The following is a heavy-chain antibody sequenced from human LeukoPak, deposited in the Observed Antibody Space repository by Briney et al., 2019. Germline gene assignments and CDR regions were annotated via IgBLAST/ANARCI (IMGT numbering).Heavy chain of an antibody. J-gene: IGHJ3*02. CDR2: ISAYNGNT. Sequence: GASVKVSCKPSGYSFTNFGFSWVRQAPGQGLEWMGWISAYNGNTNYTQNLQGRVTMTTDTSTSTAYMELRSLRFDDTAVYYCARGGRYCSSTSCYDAFDIWGQGTMVTVSS. CDR3: ARGGRYCSSTSCYDAFDI. D-gene: IGHD2-2*01. V-gene: IGHV1-18*01. CDR1: GYSFTNFG.